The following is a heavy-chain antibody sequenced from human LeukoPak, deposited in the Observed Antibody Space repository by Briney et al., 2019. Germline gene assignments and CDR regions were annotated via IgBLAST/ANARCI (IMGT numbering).Heavy chain of an antibody. V-gene: IGHV3-21*01. CDR3: ARDVDIVATIVADY. D-gene: IGHD5-12*01. J-gene: IGHJ4*02. CDR2: ISSSSSYI. CDR1: GFTFSSYS. Sequence: GGSLRLSCAASGFTFSSYSMNWVRQAPGKGLEWVSSISSSSSYIYYADSVKGRFTISRDNAKNSLYLQMNSLRAEDTAAYYCARDVDIVATIVADYWGQGTLVTVSS.